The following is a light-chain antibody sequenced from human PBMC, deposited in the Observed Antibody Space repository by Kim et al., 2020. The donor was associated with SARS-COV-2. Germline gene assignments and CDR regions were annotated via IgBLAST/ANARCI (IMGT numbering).Light chain of an antibody. V-gene: IGKV1-39*01. CDR3: QQGYSSPQIT. Sequence: SVGDRVTITCRASQSISSHLNWYQQKPGKAPKLLIYAASSLQSAVPSRFSGTGSGTDFTFTISSLQPEDFATYYCQQGYSSPQITFGQGTRLEIK. CDR2: AAS. CDR1: QSISSH. J-gene: IGKJ5*01.